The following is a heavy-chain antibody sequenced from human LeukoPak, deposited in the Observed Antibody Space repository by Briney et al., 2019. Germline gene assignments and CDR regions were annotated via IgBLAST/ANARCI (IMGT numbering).Heavy chain of an antibody. CDR2: ISSSSSTI. CDR1: GFTFSSYG. Sequence: GGSLRLSCAASGFTFSSYGMTWVRQAPGKGLEWVSYISSSSSTIYYADSVKGRFTISRDNSKNTLSLQMNSLRAEDTAVYYCARDRDWAFDYWGQGILVTVSS. D-gene: IGHD2-21*01. V-gene: IGHV3-48*01. CDR3: ARDRDWAFDY. J-gene: IGHJ4*02.